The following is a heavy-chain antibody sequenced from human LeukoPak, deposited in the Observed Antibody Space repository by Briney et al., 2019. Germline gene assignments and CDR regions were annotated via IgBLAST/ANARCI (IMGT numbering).Heavy chain of an antibody. CDR1: GFTFSSYA. D-gene: IGHD3-9*01. CDR2: ISGSGGST. CDR3: AKAEIEEGLRYFDWLHDTPDYYFDY. Sequence: GGSLRLSCAASGFTFSSYAMSWVRQAPGKGLEWVSTISGSGGSTYYADSVKGRFTISRDNSKNTLYLQMNSLRAEDTAVYYCAKAEIEEGLRYFDWLHDTPDYYFDYWGQGTLVTVSS. J-gene: IGHJ4*02. V-gene: IGHV3-23*01.